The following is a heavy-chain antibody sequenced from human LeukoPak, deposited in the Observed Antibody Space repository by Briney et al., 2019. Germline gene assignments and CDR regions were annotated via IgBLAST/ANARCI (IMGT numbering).Heavy chain of an antibody. CDR1: GFTFSSYA. Sequence: GGSLRLSCAASGFTFSSYAMSWVRQAPGKGLEWVSAISGSGGSTYYADSVKGRFTISRDNSKNTLYLQMNSLRAEVTAVYYCAKAPGYDFWSGYREYYFDYWGQGALVTVSS. CDR2: ISGSGGST. D-gene: IGHD3-3*01. J-gene: IGHJ4*02. CDR3: AKAPGYDFWSGYREYYFDY. V-gene: IGHV3-23*01.